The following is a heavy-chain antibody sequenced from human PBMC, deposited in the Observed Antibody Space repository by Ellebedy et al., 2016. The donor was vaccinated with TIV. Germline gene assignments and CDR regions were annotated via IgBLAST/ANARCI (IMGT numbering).Heavy chain of an antibody. V-gene: IGHV3-21*01. J-gene: IGHJ3*02. CDR3: AMSDVTGSYYLTAFDI. Sequence: GESLKISCAASGFTFANYSMHWVRQAPGKGLEWVSSISSSTRYIYYADSVKGRFTISRDNAKSSLYLQMNSLRAEDTAVYYCAMSDVTGSYYLTAFDIWGQGTMVTVSS. D-gene: IGHD1-26*01. CDR2: ISSSTRYI. CDR1: GFTFANYS.